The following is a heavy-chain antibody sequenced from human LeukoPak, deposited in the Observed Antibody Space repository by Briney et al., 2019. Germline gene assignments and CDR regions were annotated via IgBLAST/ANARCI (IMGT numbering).Heavy chain of an antibody. CDR1: GDSISSYY. CDR2: IYDSRNT. CDR3: ARAYDDA. D-gene: IGHD3-16*01. V-gene: IGHV4-59*01. Sequence: NPSETLSLTCTVSGDSISSYYWSWIRQLPGKGLEWIGYIYDSRNTNYNPSLKSRVTISIDTSKNQFSLKLRSVTAADTAVYYCARAYDDAWGQGKMVAVSS. J-gene: IGHJ3*01.